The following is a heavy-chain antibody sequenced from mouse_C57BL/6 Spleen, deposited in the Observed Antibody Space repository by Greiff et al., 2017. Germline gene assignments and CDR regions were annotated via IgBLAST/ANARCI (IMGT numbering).Heavy chain of an antibody. CDR1: GYSFTGYY. V-gene: IGHV1-42*01. CDR2: INPSTGGT. CDR3: ARERGGDYD. Sequence: VQLQQSGPELVKPGASVKISCKASGYSFTGYYMNWVKQSPEKSLEWIGEINPSTGGTTYNQKFKAKATLTVDKSSSTAYMQLKSLTSEDSAVYYCARERGGDYDWGQGTTLTVSS. D-gene: IGHD1-1*01. J-gene: IGHJ2*01.